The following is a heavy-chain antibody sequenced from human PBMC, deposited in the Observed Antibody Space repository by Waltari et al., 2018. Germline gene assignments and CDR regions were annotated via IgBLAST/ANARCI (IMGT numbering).Heavy chain of an antibody. CDR2: INQDGSEE. V-gene: IGHV3-7*01. Sequence: EVLLVEYGGGLVQTGGSLRLSCAASRFTFSTYWTNWVRQAPGKGLEWVANINQDGSEEYYVDSVKGRFTISRDNAKNSLYLEMKTLRAEDTAIYYCARTGARWLQFAAFDIWGQGTMVTVSS. CDR3: ARTGARWLQFAAFDI. D-gene: IGHD5-12*01. CDR1: RFTFSTYW. J-gene: IGHJ3*02.